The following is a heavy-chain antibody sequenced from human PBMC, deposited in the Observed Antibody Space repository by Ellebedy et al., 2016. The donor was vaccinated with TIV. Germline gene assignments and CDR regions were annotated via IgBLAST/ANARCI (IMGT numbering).Heavy chain of an antibody. CDR2: ISASGGRT. CDR3: AKSLTLYDISHYYDY. V-gene: IGHV3-23*01. Sequence: PGGSLRLSCAASGFTFSVYAMSWVRQAPGKGLEWVSAISASGGRTNYADSVKGRFTISRDNSKNTLYLQMNSLRAEDTAVYYCAKSLTLYDISHYYDYWGQGTLVIVSS. J-gene: IGHJ4*02. D-gene: IGHD3-22*01. CDR1: GFTFSVYA.